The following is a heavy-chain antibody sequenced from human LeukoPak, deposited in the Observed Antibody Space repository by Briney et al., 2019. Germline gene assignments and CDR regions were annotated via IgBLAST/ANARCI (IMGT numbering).Heavy chain of an antibody. D-gene: IGHD1-26*01. CDR1: GFTFSSYG. CDR2: ISYDGSNK. J-gene: IGHJ4*02. CDR3: AKESGSYYGTFDY. Sequence: PGGSLRLSCAASGFTFSSYGMHWVRQAPGKGLEWVAVISYDGSNKYYADSVKGRFTISRDNSKNTLYLQMNSLRAEDTAVYYCAKESGSYYGTFDYWGQGTLVTVSS. V-gene: IGHV3-30*18.